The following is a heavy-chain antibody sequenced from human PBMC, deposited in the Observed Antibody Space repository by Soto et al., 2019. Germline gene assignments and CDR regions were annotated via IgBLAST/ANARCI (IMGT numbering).Heavy chain of an antibody. CDR1: GGSISSGNYY. V-gene: IGHV4-30-4*01. CDR2: IYSTGSS. D-gene: IGHD6-13*01. J-gene: IGHJ5*02. Sequence: SETLSLTCTVSGGSISSGNYYWSWIRQSPGKGLEWIGYIYSTGSSYYNPSLRSRVSMSVDTSKNQFSLNLSSVTAADTAVYYCARDIAAALGAWFDPWGQGTLVTVSS. CDR3: ARDIAAALGAWFDP.